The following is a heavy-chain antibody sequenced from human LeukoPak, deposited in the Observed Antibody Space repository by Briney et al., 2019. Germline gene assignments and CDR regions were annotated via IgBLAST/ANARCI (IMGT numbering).Heavy chain of an antibody. Sequence: PGGSLRLSCAASGFTFSSYAMSWVRQAPGKGLEWVSAISGSGGSTYYADSVKGRFTISRDNSKNTLYLQMMSLRAEDTAVYYCAKDRGDYYASGYYFDYWGQGTLVTVSS. CDR3: AKDRGDYYASGYYFDY. D-gene: IGHD3-10*01. J-gene: IGHJ4*02. V-gene: IGHV3-23*01. CDR2: ISGSGGST. CDR1: GFTFSSYA.